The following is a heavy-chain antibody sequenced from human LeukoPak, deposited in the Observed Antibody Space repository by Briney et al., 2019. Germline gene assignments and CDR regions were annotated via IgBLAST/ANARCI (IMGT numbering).Heavy chain of an antibody. CDR2: ISSSGSTI. J-gene: IGHJ3*02. CDR1: GFTFSDYY. CDR3: AKDLSGSRDAFDI. Sequence: PGGSLRLSCAASGFTFSDYYMSWIRQAPGKGLEWVSYISSSGSTIYYADSVKGRFTISRDNSKNTLYLQMNSLRAEDTAVYYCAKDLSGSRDAFDIWGQGTMVTVSS. V-gene: IGHV3-11*01. D-gene: IGHD1-26*01.